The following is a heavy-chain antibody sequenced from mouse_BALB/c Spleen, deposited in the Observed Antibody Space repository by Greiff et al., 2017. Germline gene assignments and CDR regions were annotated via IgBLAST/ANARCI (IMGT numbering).Heavy chain of an antibody. CDR2: ISSGGSYT. J-gene: IGHJ4*01. Sequence: EVNVVESGGDLVKPGGSLKLSCAASGFTFSSYGMSWVRQTPDKRLEWVATISSGGSYTYYPDSVKGRFTISRDNAKNTLYLQMSSLKSEDTAMYYCANDYDGAYYYAMDYWGQGTSVTVSS. V-gene: IGHV5-6*01. D-gene: IGHD2-4*01. CDR3: ANDYDGAYYYAMDY. CDR1: GFTFSSYG.